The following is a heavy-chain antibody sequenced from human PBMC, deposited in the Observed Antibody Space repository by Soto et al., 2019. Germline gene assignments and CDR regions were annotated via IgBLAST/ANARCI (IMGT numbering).Heavy chain of an antibody. D-gene: IGHD3-9*01. CDR2: INHSGST. CDR1: GGSFSGYY. V-gene: IGHV4-34*01. Sequence: PLETLSLTCAVYGGSFSGYYWSWIRQPPGKGLEWIGEINHSGSTNYNPSLKSRVTISVDTSKNQFSLKLSSVTAADTAVYYCARPQMGKLRYSTNYYYYGMDVWGQGTTVTVSS. J-gene: IGHJ6*02. CDR3: ARPQMGKLRYSTNYYYYGMDV.